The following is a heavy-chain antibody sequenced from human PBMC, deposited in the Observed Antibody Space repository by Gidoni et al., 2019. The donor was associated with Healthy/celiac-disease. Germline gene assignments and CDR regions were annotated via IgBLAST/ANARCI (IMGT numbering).Heavy chain of an antibody. CDR2: ISSSSSYI. CDR1: GFTFSSYS. V-gene: IGHV3-21*01. D-gene: IGHD2-15*01. Sequence: EVQLVESGGGLVHPGVFLRLSCAASGFTFSSYSMDWVRQAPGKGLGWVSSISSSSSYIYDADSVKGRFTSSRDNAKNSLYLQMNSLRAEDTAVYYCASQYGGNAYWGQGTLVTVSS. J-gene: IGHJ4*02. CDR3: ASQYGGNAY.